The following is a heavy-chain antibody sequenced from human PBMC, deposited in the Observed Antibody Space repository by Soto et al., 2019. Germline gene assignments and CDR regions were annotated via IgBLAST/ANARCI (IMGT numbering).Heavy chain of an antibody. D-gene: IGHD4-17*01. CDR2: ISSSSSYI. CDR3: ARADGDYVPEIDY. CDR1: GFTFSSYS. J-gene: IGHJ4*02. Sequence: GGSLRLSCAASGFTFSSYSMNWVRQAPGKGLEWVSSISSSSSYIYYADSVKGRFTISRDNAKNSLYLQMNSLRAEDTAVYYCARADGDYVPEIDYWGQGTLVTVSS. V-gene: IGHV3-21*01.